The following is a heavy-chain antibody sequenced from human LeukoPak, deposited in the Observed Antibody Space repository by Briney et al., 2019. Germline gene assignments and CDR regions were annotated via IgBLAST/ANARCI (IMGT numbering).Heavy chain of an antibody. CDR1: GGSISSGGYY. V-gene: IGHV4-31*03. J-gene: IGHJ5*02. CDR3: ARESTYYDFWSGYRNYNWFDP. CDR2: IYYSGST. D-gene: IGHD3-3*01. Sequence: PSQTLSLTCTVSGGSISSGGYYWSWIRQHPGKGLEWIGYIYYSGSTYYNPSLKSRVTISVDTSKNQFSLKLSSVTAADTAVYYCARESTYYDFWSGYRNYNWFDPWGQGTLVTVSS.